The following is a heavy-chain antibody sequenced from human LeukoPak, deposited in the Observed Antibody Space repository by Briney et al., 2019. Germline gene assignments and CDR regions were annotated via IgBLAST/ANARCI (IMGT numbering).Heavy chain of an antibody. CDR2: IYYSGST. J-gene: IGHJ5*02. V-gene: IGHV4-59*01. Sequence: PSETLSLTCTVSGGSISTYYWSWIRQPPGKGLEWIGYIYYSGSTNYNPSLKSRVTISVDTSKDQFSLKLSSVTAADTAVYYCARVLDTATNWFDPWGQGTLVTASS. CDR1: GGSISTYY. CDR3: ARVLDTATNWFDP. D-gene: IGHD5-18*01.